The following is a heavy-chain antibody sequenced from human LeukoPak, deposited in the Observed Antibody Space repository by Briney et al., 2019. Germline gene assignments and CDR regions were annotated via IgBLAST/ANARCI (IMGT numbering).Heavy chain of an antibody. CDR1: GFTFSSYG. V-gene: IGHV3-23*01. D-gene: IGHD2-15*01. Sequence: PGGSLRLSCAASGFTFSSYGMSWVRQAPGKGLEWVSAINTSGGSTYYADSVKGRFTISRDNSKNTLYLQMNSLRAEDTAIYYCAKNGDRGAYCSGGSCYPYFCYYMDVWGKGTTVTISS. J-gene: IGHJ6*03. CDR2: INTSGGST. CDR3: AKNGDRGAYCSGGSCYPYFCYYMDV.